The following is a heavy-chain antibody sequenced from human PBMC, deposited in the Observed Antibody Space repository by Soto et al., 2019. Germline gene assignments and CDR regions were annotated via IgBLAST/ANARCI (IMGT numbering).Heavy chain of an antibody. D-gene: IGHD6-6*01. CDR3: ARGLSSSKYHSHNWFDP. Sequence: ASETLSLTCTVSGGSISSGGYYWSWIRQHPGKGLEWIGYIYYSGSTYYRSKWYNDYAVSVKSRITINPDTSKNQFSLQLNSVTPEDTAVYYCARGLSSSKYHSHNWFDPWGQGTLVTVSS. J-gene: IGHJ5*02. CDR2: IYYSGST. V-gene: IGHV4-31*03. CDR1: GGSISSGGYY.